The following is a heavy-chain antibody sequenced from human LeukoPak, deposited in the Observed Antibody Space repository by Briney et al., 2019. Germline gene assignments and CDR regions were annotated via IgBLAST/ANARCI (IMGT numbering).Heavy chain of an antibody. J-gene: IGHJ5*02. CDR1: SGSFSSYF. D-gene: IGHD5-12*01. CDR3: ASHLVATAWFDP. CDR2: IYTSGST. Sequence: SEALSLTCTVSSGSFSSYFWSWIRQPAGKGLEWIGRIYTSGSTNYNPSLKGRVTMSVDTSKNQFSLKLTSVTAADTAVYFCASHLVATAWFDPWGQGTPVTVSS. V-gene: IGHV4-4*07.